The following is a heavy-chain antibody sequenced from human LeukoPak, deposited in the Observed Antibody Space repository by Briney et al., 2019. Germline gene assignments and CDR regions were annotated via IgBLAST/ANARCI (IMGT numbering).Heavy chain of an antibody. Sequence: KTAADSSTSYCNGCLSQMPGKSLQWMRSIYPGGSDTRYIPSFQGQVTISADKSSSNACLQGNSLMASEAALYDCARQSIISLGGIMPPLHYWGQGTLVTVSS. CDR1: ADSSTSYC. CDR3: ARQSIISLGGIMPPLHY. V-gene: IGHV5-51*01. D-gene: IGHD3-16*01. J-gene: IGHJ4*02. CDR2: IYPGGSDT.